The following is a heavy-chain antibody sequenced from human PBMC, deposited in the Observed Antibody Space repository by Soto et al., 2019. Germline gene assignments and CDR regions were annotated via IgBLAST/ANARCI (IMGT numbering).Heavy chain of an antibody. CDR1: GFTFDDYA. CDR3: AKDPHYDILTGYLDY. J-gene: IGHJ4*02. CDR2: VSWNSGRI. V-gene: IGHV3-9*01. Sequence: GGSLRLSFAASGFTFDDYAMHWVRQAPGKGLEWVSGVSWNSGRIGYADSVKGRFTISRDNAKNSLYLQLNSLRAEDTALYYCAKDPHYDILTGYLDYWGQGTLVTVSS. D-gene: IGHD3-9*01.